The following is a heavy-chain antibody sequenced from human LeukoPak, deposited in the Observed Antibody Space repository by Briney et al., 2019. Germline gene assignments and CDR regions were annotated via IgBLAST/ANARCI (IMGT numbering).Heavy chain of an antibody. Sequence: ASVKVSRKVSGYTLTELSMHWVRQAPGKGLEWMGGFDPEDGETIYAQKFQGRVTMTEDTSTDTAYMELSSLRSEDTAVYYCATDFADYVWGSYRYAFDYWGQGTLVTVSS. V-gene: IGHV1-24*01. CDR2: FDPEDGET. J-gene: IGHJ4*02. CDR3: ATDFADYVWGSYRYAFDY. D-gene: IGHD3-16*02. CDR1: GYTLTELS.